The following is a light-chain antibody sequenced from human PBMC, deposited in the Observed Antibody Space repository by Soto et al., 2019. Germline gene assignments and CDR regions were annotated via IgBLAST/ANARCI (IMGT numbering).Light chain of an antibody. Sequence: DIQMTQSPSTLSASVGDRVTISCRASQSINGWLAWYQQKPGKAPKLLIYDASNLASGVPSRFTGSGSGTEFTLTISSLQPDDFATYYCQQYNTYSTWTFGQGTKVEIK. CDR3: QQYNTYSTWT. CDR2: DAS. V-gene: IGKV1-5*01. J-gene: IGKJ1*01. CDR1: QSINGW.